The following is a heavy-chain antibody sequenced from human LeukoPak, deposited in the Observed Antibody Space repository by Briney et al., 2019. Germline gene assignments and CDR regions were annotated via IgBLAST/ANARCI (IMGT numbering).Heavy chain of an antibody. Sequence: GGSLRLSCAASGFTFSSYAMSWVRQAPGKGLEWVSAISGSGGSTYYADSVKGRFTISRDNSKNTLYLPLNSLRAEDTAVYYCANDGYSYGDSTGYFDYWGQGTLVTVSS. CDR3: ANDGYSYGDSTGYFDY. V-gene: IGHV3-23*01. CDR1: GFTFSSYA. CDR2: ISGSGGST. J-gene: IGHJ4*02. D-gene: IGHD5-18*01.